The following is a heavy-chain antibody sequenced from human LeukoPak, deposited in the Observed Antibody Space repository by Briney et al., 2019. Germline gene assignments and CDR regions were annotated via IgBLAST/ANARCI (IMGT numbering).Heavy chain of an antibody. V-gene: IGHV4-39*07. CDR2: INHSGST. J-gene: IGHJ4*02. CDR3: ARASAYSSSSGVNY. D-gene: IGHD6-6*01. CDR1: GGSISGSSYY. Sequence: PSETLSLTCTVSGGSISGSSYYWGWIRQPPGKGLEWIGEINHSGSTNYNPSLKSRVTISVDTSKNQFSLRLSSVTAADTAVYYCARASAYSSSSGVNYWGQGTLVTVSS.